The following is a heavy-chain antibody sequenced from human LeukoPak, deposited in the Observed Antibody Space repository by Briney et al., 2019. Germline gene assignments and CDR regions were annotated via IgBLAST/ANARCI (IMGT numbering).Heavy chain of an antibody. V-gene: IGHV3-53*01. D-gene: IGHD3-22*01. CDR3: ARNNYYDSSGSLDY. CDR1: GFTVSNNY. CDR2: IYSGGRT. Sequence: GGSLRLSCAASGFTVSNNYMSWVRQAPGKGLEGVSVIYSGGRTYYTDSVTGRFTISRNNSKNTLYLQMNSLRAEDAAVYYCARNNYYDSSGSLDYWGQGTLVTVSS. J-gene: IGHJ4*02.